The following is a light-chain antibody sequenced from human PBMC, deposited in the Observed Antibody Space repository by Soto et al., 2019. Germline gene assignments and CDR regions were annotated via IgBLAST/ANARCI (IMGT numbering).Light chain of an antibody. CDR3: QQYNNWPVT. Sequence: EIVMTQSPGTLSLSPGERATLSCRASQSVSNNYLAWYQQKPGQAPRLLIYGASNRATAIPARFSGSGSGTEFTLTISSLQSEDFAVYYCQQYNNWPVTFGRGTKVDIK. CDR2: GAS. J-gene: IGKJ1*01. CDR1: QSVSNN. V-gene: IGKV3-15*01.